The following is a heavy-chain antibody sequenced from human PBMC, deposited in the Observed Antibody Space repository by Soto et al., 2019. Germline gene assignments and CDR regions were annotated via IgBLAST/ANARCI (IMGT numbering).Heavy chain of an antibody. D-gene: IGHD1-1*01. J-gene: IGHJ6*02. CDR3: ARGNMDV. CDR2: TSKDGINT. CDR1: AFTLSKFA. Sequence: QVQLVESGGGVVQPGRSLRLSCAASAFTLSKFAMHWVRQAPGKGLEWAAVTSKDGINTYYADSVKGRFTISRDNSKSTIYLQMNSLRTEDTALYYCARGNMDVWGQGTTVTVSS. V-gene: IGHV3-30-3*01.